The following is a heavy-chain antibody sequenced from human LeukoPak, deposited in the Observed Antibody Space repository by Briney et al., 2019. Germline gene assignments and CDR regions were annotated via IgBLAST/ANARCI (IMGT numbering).Heavy chain of an antibody. D-gene: IGHD3-22*01. J-gene: IGHJ4*02. Sequence: GSLRLSCAASGFTFSSYSMNWVRQAPGKGLGWVSSISSSSSYIYYADSVKGRFTISRDNAKNSLYLQMNSLRAEHTALYYCAREYYDSSGYYYFDYWGQGTLVTVSS. CDR2: ISSSSSYI. CDR1: GFTFSSYS. CDR3: AREYYDSSGYYYFDY. V-gene: IGHV3-21*04.